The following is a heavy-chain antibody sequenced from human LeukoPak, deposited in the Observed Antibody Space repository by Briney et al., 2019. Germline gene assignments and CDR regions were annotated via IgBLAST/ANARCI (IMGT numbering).Heavy chain of an antibody. D-gene: IGHD2-2*01. J-gene: IGHJ4*02. CDR1: GGSFSGYY. Sequence: SETLSLTCAVCGGSFSGYYWSWIRQPPGKGLEWIGEINHSGSTNYNPSLKSRVTISVDTSKNQFSLKLSSVTAADTAVYYCARGTERDVLPAANSFDYWGQGTLVTVSS. V-gene: IGHV4-34*01. CDR2: INHSGST. CDR3: ARGTERDVLPAANSFDY.